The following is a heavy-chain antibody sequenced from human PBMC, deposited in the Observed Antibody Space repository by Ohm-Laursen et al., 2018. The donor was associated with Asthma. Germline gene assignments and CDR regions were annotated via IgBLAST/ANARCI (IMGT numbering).Heavy chain of an antibody. D-gene: IGHD4-23*01. Sequence: SETLSLTCTVSGGTIRSTDWWSWVRQPPGKGLEWIGETSHSGSTAYNPSLESRVTISVDKSKNQFSLKLTSVTAADTAVYFCARYGGDFYFDLWGQGTLVTVTS. V-gene: IGHV4-4*02. J-gene: IGHJ4*02. CDR3: ARYGGDFYFDL. CDR1: GGTIRSTDW. CDR2: TSHSGST.